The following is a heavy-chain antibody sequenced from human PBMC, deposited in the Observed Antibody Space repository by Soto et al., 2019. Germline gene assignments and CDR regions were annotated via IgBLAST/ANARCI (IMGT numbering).Heavy chain of an antibody. CDR2: MNPNSGNT. Sequence: QVQLVQSGAEVKKPGASVKVSCKASGYTFTSYDINWVRQATGQGLEWMGWMNPNSGNTGYAQKFQGRVTMTRNTSISTAYMELSSLRSEDTAVYYCARASVPAAIGYYYYYMDVWGKGTTVTVSS. D-gene: IGHD2-2*01. V-gene: IGHV1-8*01. CDR1: GYTFTSYD. CDR3: ARASVPAAIGYYYYYMDV. J-gene: IGHJ6*03.